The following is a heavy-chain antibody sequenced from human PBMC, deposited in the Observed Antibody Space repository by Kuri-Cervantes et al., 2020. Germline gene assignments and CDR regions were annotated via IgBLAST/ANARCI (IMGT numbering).Heavy chain of an antibody. D-gene: IGHD3-22*01. CDR3: AREGFYYERSDYRTDLDY. J-gene: IGHJ4*02. V-gene: IGHV3-7*01. CDR1: GFTFSSYR. CDR2: IQEDGNEK. Sequence: GESLKISCAASGFTFSSYRMCWVRQAPGKGLEWVDHIQEDGNEKFYVDSVKGRFTISRDNGQNSVYLQMNSLRADDTAVYYCAREGFYYERSDYRTDLDYWGQGTLVTVSS.